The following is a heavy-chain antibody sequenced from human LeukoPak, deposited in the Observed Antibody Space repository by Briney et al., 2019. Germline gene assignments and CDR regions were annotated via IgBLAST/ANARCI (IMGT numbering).Heavy chain of an antibody. CDR3: ARDLRGPHDY. CDR1: GFTFSIYW. CDR2: INPDGSST. Sequence: SGGSLRLSCEASGFTFSIYWMHWVRQAPGKGLVWVSRINPDGSSTNYADSVKGRFTISRDNAKNTLYLQMNSLRAEDTALYYCARDLRGPHDYWGQGVLVSVSS. D-gene: IGHD4-17*01. V-gene: IGHV3-74*01. J-gene: IGHJ4*02.